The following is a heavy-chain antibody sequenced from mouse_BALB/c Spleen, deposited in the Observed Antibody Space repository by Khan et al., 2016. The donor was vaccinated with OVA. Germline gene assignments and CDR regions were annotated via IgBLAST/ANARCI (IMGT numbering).Heavy chain of an antibody. V-gene: IGHV1-31*01. CDR3: PRHGYVAWFAY. CDR2: IDPCSGGT. Sequence: VQLQQPGPELMKPGASVKISCKASGYSFTSYYIHWVMQSHGKSLEWIGYIDPCSGGTTYNQKLKGKATLTVDKSYSTAYIQLSNLTSEDSAVXFCPRHGYVAWFAYWGQGTLVTVSA. CDR1: GYSFTSYY. D-gene: IGHD2-2*01. J-gene: IGHJ3*01.